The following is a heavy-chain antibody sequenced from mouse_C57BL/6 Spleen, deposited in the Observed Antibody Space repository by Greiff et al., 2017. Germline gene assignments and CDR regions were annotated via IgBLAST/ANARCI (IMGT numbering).Heavy chain of an antibody. V-gene: IGHV2-6-1*01. CDR1: GFSLTSYG. J-gene: IGHJ1*03. CDR2: IWSDGST. D-gene: IGHD2-4*01. CDR3: ARQVYYDYDNWYFDV. Sequence: QVQLKESGPGLVAPSQSLSITCTVSGFSLTSYGVHWVRQPPGKGLEWLVVIWSDGSTTYNSALKSRLSISKDNSKSQVFLKMNSLQTDDTAMYYCARQVYYDYDNWYFDVWGTGTTVTVSS.